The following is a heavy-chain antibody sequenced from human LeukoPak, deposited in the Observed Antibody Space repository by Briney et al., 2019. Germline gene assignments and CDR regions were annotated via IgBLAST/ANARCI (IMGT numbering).Heavy chain of an antibody. Sequence: GGPLRLSCAASGFTFSSYWMSWVRQAPGKGLEWVANIKQDGSEKYYVDSVKGRFTISRDNAKNSLYLQMNSLRAEDTAVYYCAREVRYDSSGYYGPFDYWGQGTLVTVSS. CDR2: IKQDGSEK. CDR1: GFTFSSYW. V-gene: IGHV3-7*01. CDR3: AREVRYDSSGYYGPFDY. D-gene: IGHD3-22*01. J-gene: IGHJ4*02.